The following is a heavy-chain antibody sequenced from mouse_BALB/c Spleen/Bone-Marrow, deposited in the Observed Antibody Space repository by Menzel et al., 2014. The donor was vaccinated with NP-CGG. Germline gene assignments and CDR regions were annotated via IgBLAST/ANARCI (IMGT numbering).Heavy chain of an antibody. CDR2: IDPANGNT. Sequence: VQLQQSGAELVKPGASVKLSCTASGFNIXDTYMYWVKQRPEQGLEWIGRIDPANGNTKYDPKFQDKATITADTSSNTAYLQLSSLTSEDTAVYYRARYYYGSSLFAYWGQGTLVTVSA. J-gene: IGHJ3*01. V-gene: IGHV14-3*02. D-gene: IGHD1-1*01. CDR1: GFNIXDTY. CDR3: ARYYYGSSLFAY.